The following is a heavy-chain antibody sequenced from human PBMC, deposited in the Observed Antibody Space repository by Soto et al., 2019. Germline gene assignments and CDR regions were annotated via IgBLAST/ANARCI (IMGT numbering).Heavy chain of an antibody. CDR2: ISYDGSNK. D-gene: IGHD2-2*02. CDR1: GFTFSSYA. Sequence: GWSLRLSCAASGFTFSSYAMHWVRQAPGKGLEWVAVISYDGSNKYYADSVKGRFTISRDNSKNTLYLQMNSLRAEDTAVYYCARDRAIVVVPATIGYYYYYGMDVWGQGTTVTVSS. CDR3: ARDRAIVVVPATIGYYYYYGMDV. V-gene: IGHV3-30-3*01. J-gene: IGHJ6*02.